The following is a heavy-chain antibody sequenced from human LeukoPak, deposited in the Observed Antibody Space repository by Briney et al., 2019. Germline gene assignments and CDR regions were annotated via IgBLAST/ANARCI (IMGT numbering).Heavy chain of an antibody. CDR1: GFTFDDYA. CDR2: ISWNSGSI. Sequence: PGRSLRLSCAASGFTFDDYAMHWVRQAPGKGLEWVSGISWNSGSIGYADSVKGRFTISRDNAKNSLYLQMNSLRAEDMALYYCAKGPTVTSAAFDIWGQGTMVTVSS. J-gene: IGHJ3*02. V-gene: IGHV3-9*03. CDR3: AKGPTVTSAAFDI. D-gene: IGHD4-17*01.